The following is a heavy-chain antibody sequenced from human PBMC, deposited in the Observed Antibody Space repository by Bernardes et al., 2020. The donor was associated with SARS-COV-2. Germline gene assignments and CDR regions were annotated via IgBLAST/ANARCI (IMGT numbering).Heavy chain of an antibody. V-gene: IGHV4-59*01. CDR1: GGSISSYY. CDR2: IYYSGST. Sequence: SETLSLTCTVSGGSISSYYWSWIRQPPGKGLEWIGYIYYSGSTNYNPSLKSRVTISVDTSKNQFSLKLSSVTAADTAVYYCARGVLTYYDFWSGYYHYYYMDVWGKGTTVTVSS. CDR3: ARGVLTYYDFWSGYYHYYYMDV. J-gene: IGHJ6*03. D-gene: IGHD3-3*01.